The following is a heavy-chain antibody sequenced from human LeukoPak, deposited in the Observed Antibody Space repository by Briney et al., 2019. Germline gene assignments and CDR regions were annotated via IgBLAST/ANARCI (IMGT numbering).Heavy chain of an antibody. Sequence: SETLSLTCTVSGGSISSYYWSWIRQPPGKGLEWIGYIYYSGSTNYNPSLKSRVTISVDTSKNQFSLKLSSVTAADTAVYYCGRAAYYYERSGYYDYWGQGTLVTVSS. CDR3: GRAAYYYERSGYYDY. D-gene: IGHD3-22*01. V-gene: IGHV4-59*01. J-gene: IGHJ4*02. CDR2: IYYSGST. CDR1: GGSISSYY.